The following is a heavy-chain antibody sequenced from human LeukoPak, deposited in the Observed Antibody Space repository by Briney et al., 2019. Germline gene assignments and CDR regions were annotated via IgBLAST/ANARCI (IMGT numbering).Heavy chain of an antibody. CDR2: IYDSGST. Sequence: SETLSLTCTVSGGSISSGDYYWSWIRQPPGKGLERIGYIYDSGSTYYNPSLKSRVTISVDTSKNQFSLKLSSVTAADTAVYYCARVARYCSSTSCYPFWFDPWGQGTLVTVSS. CDR1: GGSISSGDYY. CDR3: ARVARYCSSTSCYPFWFDP. D-gene: IGHD2-2*01. J-gene: IGHJ5*02. V-gene: IGHV4-30-4*08.